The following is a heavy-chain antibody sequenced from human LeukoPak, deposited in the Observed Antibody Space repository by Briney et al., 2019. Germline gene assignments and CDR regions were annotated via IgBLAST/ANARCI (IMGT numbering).Heavy chain of an antibody. CDR2: IYYSGST. Sequence: SETLSLTCTVSGGSISSYYWSWIPQPPGKGLEWMGYIYYSGSTNYNPSLKSRVTISVDTSKNQCSLKLSSVTAADTAVYYCARRDSYNSYYFDDWGQGTLVTVSS. J-gene: IGHJ4*02. CDR3: ARRDSYNSYYFDD. D-gene: IGHD5-24*01. V-gene: IGHV4-59*08. CDR1: GGSISSYY.